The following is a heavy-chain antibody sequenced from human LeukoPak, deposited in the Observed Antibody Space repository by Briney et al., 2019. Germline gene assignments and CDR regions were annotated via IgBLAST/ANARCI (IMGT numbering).Heavy chain of an antibody. D-gene: IGHD1-26*01. Sequence: GGSLRLSCAASGFTFSSYAMSWVRQAPGKGLEWVSAISGSGGSTYYADFAKGRFTISRDNSKNTLYLQMNSLRAEDTAVYYCAKDPSGSYLFWGQGTLVTVSS. CDR1: GFTFSSYA. CDR3: AKDPSGSYLF. V-gene: IGHV3-23*01. CDR2: ISGSGGST. J-gene: IGHJ4*02.